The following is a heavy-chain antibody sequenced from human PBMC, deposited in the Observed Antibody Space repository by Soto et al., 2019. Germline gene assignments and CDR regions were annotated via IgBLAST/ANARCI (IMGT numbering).Heavy chain of an antibody. D-gene: IGHD5-12*01. CDR2: ISDTGSG. V-gene: IGHV4-61*01. J-gene: IGHJ6*02. CDR1: GGSVISGSYY. CDR3: ARAHSGYDPLGMEV. Sequence: QVQLQESGPGLVKPSETLSLTCTVSGGSVISGSYYWSWIRQPPGKGLEWVGCISDTGSGDYNPSLKSRVTISVQTSKRQFSLRLNSVTAADTAVYDCARAHSGYDPLGMEVWGQGTTVTVSS.